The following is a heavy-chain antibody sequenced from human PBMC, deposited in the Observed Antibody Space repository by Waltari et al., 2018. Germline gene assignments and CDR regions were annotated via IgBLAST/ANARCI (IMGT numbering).Heavy chain of an antibody. D-gene: IGHD1-26*01. CDR2: IYSGGST. Sequence: EVQLVASGGGLVQPGGSLRLSCAASGFTVSSNYMSWVRQAPGKGLEWVSVIYSGGSTYYADSVKGRLTISRDNSKNTLYLQMNSLRAEDTAVYYCARDHSGSYYYYYYYGMDVWGQGTTVTVSS. CDR1: GFTVSSNY. CDR3: ARDHSGSYYYYYYYGMDV. V-gene: IGHV3-66*02. J-gene: IGHJ6*02.